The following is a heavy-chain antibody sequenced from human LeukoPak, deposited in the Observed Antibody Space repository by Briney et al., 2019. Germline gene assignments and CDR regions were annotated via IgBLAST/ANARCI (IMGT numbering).Heavy chain of an antibody. D-gene: IGHD2-2*01. Sequence: GGSLRLSCAASGFTFSSYSMNWVRQAPGKGLEWVSYISSSSSTIYYADSVKGRFTISRDNSKNTLYLQMNSLRAEDTAVYYCAKTEVVVVPAPLDYWGQGTLVTVSS. CDR3: AKTEVVVVPAPLDY. CDR2: ISSSSSTI. V-gene: IGHV3-48*01. CDR1: GFTFSSYS. J-gene: IGHJ4*02.